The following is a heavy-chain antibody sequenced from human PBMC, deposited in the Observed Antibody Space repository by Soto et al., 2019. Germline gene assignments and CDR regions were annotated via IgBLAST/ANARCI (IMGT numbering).Heavy chain of an antibody. V-gene: IGHV1-18*01. Sequence: QVQLVQSGAEVKKSGAPVKVSCKSSGYTFTSYGISWVRQAPGQGLEWMGWINVYNGNTKYAQKRLGRVTMTTDTSKSKAYMELGGLGSDRPGGDYCGGKHGGKNGRDGAFDIWGQGTMVTVSS. D-gene: IGHD1-26*01. CDR2: INVYNGNT. CDR1: GYTFTSYG. CDR3: GGKHGGKNGRDGAFDI. J-gene: IGHJ3*02.